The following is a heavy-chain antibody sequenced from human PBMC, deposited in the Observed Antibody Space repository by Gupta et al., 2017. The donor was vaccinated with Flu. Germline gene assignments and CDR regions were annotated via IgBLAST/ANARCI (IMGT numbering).Heavy chain of an antibody. CDR2: IYSGGST. Sequence: EVQLVESGGGLVQPGGSLRLSCAASGFTVSSNYMSWVRQAPGKGLEWVSVIYSGGSTYYADSVKGRFTISRHNSKNTLYLKMNSLRAEETAVYYGARVRGYCSSTSCRTNWFDPGGQGTLVTVSS. CDR1: GFTVSSNY. CDR3: ARVRGYCSSTSCRTNWFDP. D-gene: IGHD2-2*01. V-gene: IGHV3-53*04. J-gene: IGHJ5*02.